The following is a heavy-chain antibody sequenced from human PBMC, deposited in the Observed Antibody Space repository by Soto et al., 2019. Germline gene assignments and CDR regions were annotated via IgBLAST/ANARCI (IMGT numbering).Heavy chain of an antibody. Sequence: SETLSLTCTVSGGSLGSYYWSLIRQPPGKGLEWLGYVFYTGRSNYNASLQSRVSISLDTSNYHFSLKLSSVTAADTAVYYCARDGDERMTTNPYYYNGMDVWVPGTTVTVSS. CDR3: ARDGDERMTTNPYYYNGMDV. V-gene: IGHV4-59*01. CDR2: VFYTGRS. CDR1: GGSLGSYY. J-gene: IGHJ6*01. D-gene: IGHD4-4*01.